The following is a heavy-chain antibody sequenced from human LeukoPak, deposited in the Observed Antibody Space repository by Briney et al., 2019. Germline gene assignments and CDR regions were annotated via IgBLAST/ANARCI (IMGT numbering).Heavy chain of an antibody. Sequence: SETLSLTCTVSGDSISSSSYYWGWIRQPPGKGLEWIGYIYYSGSTNYNPSLKSRVTISVDTSKNQFSLKLSSVTAADTAVYYCARGPSSSWYRKGLNWFDPWGQGTLVTVSS. CDR2: IYYSGST. CDR3: ARGPSSSWYRKGLNWFDP. CDR1: GDSISSSSYY. D-gene: IGHD6-13*01. J-gene: IGHJ5*02. V-gene: IGHV4-61*05.